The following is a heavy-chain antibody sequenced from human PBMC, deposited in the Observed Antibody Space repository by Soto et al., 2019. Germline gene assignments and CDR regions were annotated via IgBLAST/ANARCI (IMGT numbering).Heavy chain of an antibody. J-gene: IGHJ4*02. Sequence: GGSLRLSCAASGFTFSSYGMHWVRQAPGKGLEWVAVISYDGSNKYYADSVKGRFTISRDNSKNTLYLQMNSLRAEDTAVYYCAKSGPIKRLNPFDYWGQGTLVTVSS. CDR1: GFTFSSYG. D-gene: IGHD3-16*01. CDR2: ISYDGSNK. CDR3: AKSGPIKRLNPFDY. V-gene: IGHV3-30*18.